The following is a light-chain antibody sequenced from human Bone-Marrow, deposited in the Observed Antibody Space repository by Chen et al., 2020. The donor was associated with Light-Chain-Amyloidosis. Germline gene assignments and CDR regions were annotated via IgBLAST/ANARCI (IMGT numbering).Light chain of an antibody. Sequence: QSVLTQPPSASWTPGQRVTISCSGSSSNIGNNYVYWYQQVPRTAPKLLIYKNNQRPSGVPDLFSGSRSGTSASLAISGLRSEDDADYYCAAWDDSLNGVVFGGGTKLTVL. CDR2: KNN. CDR3: AAWDDSLNGVV. CDR1: SSNIGNNY. J-gene: IGLJ2*01. V-gene: IGLV1-47*01.